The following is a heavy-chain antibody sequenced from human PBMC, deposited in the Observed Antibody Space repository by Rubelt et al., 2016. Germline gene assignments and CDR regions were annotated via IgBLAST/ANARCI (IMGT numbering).Heavy chain of an antibody. CDR1: GGSISSRSYY. CDR2: IYYSGSS. J-gene: IGHJ4*02. D-gene: IGHD1-26*01. V-gene: IGHV4-39*07. Sequence: QLQLQESGPGLVKPSETLSLTCTVSGGSISSRSYYWGWIRQPPGKGLEWIGSIYYSGSSYYNPSLESRVTISVDTSKNQFALKLRVVTAADTAVYYCARDRLYIVGATRSVNYFDYWGQGTLVTVSS. CDR3: ARDRLYIVGATRSVNYFDY.